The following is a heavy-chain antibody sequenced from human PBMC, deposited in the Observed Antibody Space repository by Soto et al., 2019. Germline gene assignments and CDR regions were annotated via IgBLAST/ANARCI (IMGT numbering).Heavy chain of an antibody. D-gene: IGHD1-26*01. J-gene: IGHJ6*02. CDR2: ISYDGSNK. CDR1: GFTFSSYA. Sequence: GGSLRLSCAASGFTFSSYAMHWVRQAPGKWLEWVAVISYDGSNKYYADSVKGRFTISRDNSKNTLYLQMNSLRAEDTAVYYCARGSGSWYYYYYGMDVWGQGXTVTVYS. CDR3: ARGSGSWYYYYYGMDV. V-gene: IGHV3-30-3*01.